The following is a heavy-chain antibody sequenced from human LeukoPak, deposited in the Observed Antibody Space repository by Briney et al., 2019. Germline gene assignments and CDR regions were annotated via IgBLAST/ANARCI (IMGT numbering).Heavy chain of an antibody. J-gene: IGHJ3*02. Sequence: PGGSLRLSCAASGFTFSSYSMNWVRQAPGKGLEWVSYISSSSSTIYYADSVKGRFTISRDNAENSLYLQMNSLRAEDTAVYYCASPTHSYDSSGTDAFDIWGQGTMVTVSS. CDR2: ISSSSSTI. D-gene: IGHD3-22*01. CDR1: GFTFSSYS. CDR3: ASPTHSYDSSGTDAFDI. V-gene: IGHV3-48*04.